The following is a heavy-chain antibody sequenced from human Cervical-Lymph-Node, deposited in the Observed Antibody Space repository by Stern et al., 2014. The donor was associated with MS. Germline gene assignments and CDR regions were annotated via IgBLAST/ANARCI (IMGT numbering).Heavy chain of an antibody. Sequence: QITLKESGPALVKPTQTLTLTCTFSGFSLTTTGMCVSWIRQPPGKALEWLGLIDWDEDKYYNTTLKTRLSISSDTPKNQVVLTLTDVAPVDSATYYCARVLAAGAFYYFGMDVWGQGTTVTVSS. CDR1: GFSLTTTGMC. J-gene: IGHJ6*02. D-gene: IGHD6-25*01. CDR2: IDWDEDK. V-gene: IGHV2-70*01. CDR3: ARVLAAGAFYYFGMDV.